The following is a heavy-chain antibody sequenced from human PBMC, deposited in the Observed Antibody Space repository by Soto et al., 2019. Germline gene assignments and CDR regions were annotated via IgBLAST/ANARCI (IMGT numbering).Heavy chain of an antibody. CDR3: PRGGGGWDS. CDR1: GFTVTGDQ. D-gene: IGHD6-19*01. V-gene: IGHV3-53*01. CDR2: MYTGGRT. Sequence: VESGGGLIQPGGSLRLSCVPSGFTVTGDQMNWVRQAPGKGLEWVSTMYTGGRTFYADSVRGRFTISRDETKNILYLQMDSLRVEDTAVYYCPRGGGGWDSWGQGSLVTVSS. J-gene: IGHJ4*02.